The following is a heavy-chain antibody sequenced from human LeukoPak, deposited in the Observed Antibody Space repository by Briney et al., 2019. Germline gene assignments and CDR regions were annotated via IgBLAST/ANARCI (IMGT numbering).Heavy chain of an antibody. J-gene: IGHJ4*02. CDR3: AKQWLLPYFDY. D-gene: IGHD6-19*01. CDR2: ISGSGGST. Sequence: GGSLRLSCAASGFTFSSYAMSWVRQAPGKGLEWVSGISGSGGSTYYADSVKGRFTISRDNAKNSLYLQMNSLRAEDTALYYCAKQWLLPYFDYWGQGTLVTVSS. CDR1: GFTFSSYA. V-gene: IGHV3-23*01.